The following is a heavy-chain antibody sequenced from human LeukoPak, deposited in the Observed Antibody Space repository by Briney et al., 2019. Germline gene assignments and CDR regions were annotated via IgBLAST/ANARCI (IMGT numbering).Heavy chain of an antibody. CDR1: GGSISSGGYY. V-gene: IGHV4-31*03. D-gene: IGHD2-2*01. CDR3: ARGLIPATDNYFDY. CDR2: SYYSGST. J-gene: IGHJ4*02. Sequence: SQTLSLTCTVSGGSISSGGYYWSWIRQHPGKGLEWIVYSYYSGSTYYNPSLKSRVTISVDTSKNQFSLKLSSVTAADTAVYYCARGLIPATDNYFDYWGQGTLVTVSS.